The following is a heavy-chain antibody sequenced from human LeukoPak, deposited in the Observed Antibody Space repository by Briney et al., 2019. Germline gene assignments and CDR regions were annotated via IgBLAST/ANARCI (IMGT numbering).Heavy chain of an antibody. D-gene: IGHD5-18*01. Sequence: GGSLRLSCAASGLTFSNYPMNWVRQAPGKGLEWVSGISASAVNTFYADAVKGRFTISRDNSKNTLYLQMNSLRAEDTAVYYCAKGSRPGYSYGPREYFYYMDVWGKGTTVTVSS. J-gene: IGHJ6*03. CDR1: GLTFSNYP. CDR3: AKGSRPGYSYGPREYFYYMDV. CDR2: ISASAVNT. V-gene: IGHV3-23*01.